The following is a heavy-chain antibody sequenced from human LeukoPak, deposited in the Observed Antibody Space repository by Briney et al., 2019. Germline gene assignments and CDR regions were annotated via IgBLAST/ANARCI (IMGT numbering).Heavy chain of an antibody. Sequence: PSETLSLTCTVSGGSISSYYWTWIRQPPGKRPEWVACIHYTGTTDYYPSVRSRATISVDTSKNHFSLNLRSVTAADTAIYYCARGHFGMDVWGQGTTVTVSS. CDR2: IHYTGTT. J-gene: IGHJ6*02. CDR1: GGSISSYY. CDR3: ARGHFGMDV. V-gene: IGHV4-59*01.